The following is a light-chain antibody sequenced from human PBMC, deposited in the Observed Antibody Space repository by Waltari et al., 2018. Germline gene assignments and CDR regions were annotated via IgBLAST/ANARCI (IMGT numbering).Light chain of an antibody. CDR1: QSVTTN. Sequence: DIQMTQSPSSLSASVGDRVTITCRASQSVTTNLNWDQQKPGKAPKVLISAASSLQRGVPSRFSGSGSGTEFTITISSLQPEDFATYYCHQTYRVPPTFGGGTKVEIK. V-gene: IGKV1-39*01. J-gene: IGKJ4*01. CDR3: HQTYRVPPT. CDR2: AAS.